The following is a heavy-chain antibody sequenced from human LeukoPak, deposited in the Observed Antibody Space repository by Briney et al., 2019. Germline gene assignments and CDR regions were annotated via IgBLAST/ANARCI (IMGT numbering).Heavy chain of an antibody. CDR2: IIPIFGTA. CDR3: AREATTVTTFDY. V-gene: IGHV1-69*06. J-gene: IGHJ4*02. Sequence: SVKVSCKASGGTFSSYAISWVRQAPGQGLEWMGGIIPIFGTANYAQKFQGRVTITADKSTSTAYMELSSLRSEDTAVYYCAREATTVTTFDYWGQGTLVTVSS. D-gene: IGHD4-11*01. CDR1: GGTFSSYA.